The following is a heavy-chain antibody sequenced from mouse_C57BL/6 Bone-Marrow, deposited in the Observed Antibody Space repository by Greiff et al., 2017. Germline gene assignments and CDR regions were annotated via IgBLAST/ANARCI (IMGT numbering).Heavy chain of an antibody. J-gene: IGHJ2*01. CDR1: GYTFTSYW. V-gene: IGHV1-55*01. D-gene: IGHD2-4*01. Sequence: QVQLQQPGAELVKPGASVKMSCKASGYTFTSYWITWVKQRPGQGLEWIGDIYPGSGSTNYNEKFKSKATLTVDTSSSTADKQLSSLTSEDSAVYYCAREGRFYDYVPTGFFDYWGQGTTLPVSS. CDR2: IYPGSGST. CDR3: AREGRFYDYVPTGFFDY.